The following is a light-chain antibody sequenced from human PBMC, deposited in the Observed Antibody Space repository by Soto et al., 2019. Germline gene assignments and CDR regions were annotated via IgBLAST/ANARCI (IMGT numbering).Light chain of an antibody. CDR3: QSYDSSLSGSNV. J-gene: IGLJ1*01. CDR2: GNS. Sequence: QSVLTQPPSVSGAPGQRVTISCTGSSSNIGAGYDVHWYQQLPGTAPKLLIYGNSNRPXGVHDRFSGSKSGTSASLAITGLQAEDEADYYCQSYDSSLSGSNVFGTGTKVTGL. V-gene: IGLV1-40*01. CDR1: SSNIGAGYD.